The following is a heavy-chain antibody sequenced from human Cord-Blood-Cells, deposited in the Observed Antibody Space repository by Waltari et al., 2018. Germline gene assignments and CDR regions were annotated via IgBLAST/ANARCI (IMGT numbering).Heavy chain of an antibody. Sequence: QVQLVQSGAEVKKPGSSVKVSCKASGGTFSSYAISWVRQAPGQGLEWMGWTSTICGTANYPQKFQVRVTSTADESTSRSYMVRSSLRSDDTAVYYCARASSSSDAFDIWGQGTMVTVAS. CDR1: GGTFSSYA. V-gene: IGHV1-69*01. J-gene: IGHJ3*02. CDR2: TSTICGTA. CDR3: ARASSSSDAFDI. D-gene: IGHD6-6*01.